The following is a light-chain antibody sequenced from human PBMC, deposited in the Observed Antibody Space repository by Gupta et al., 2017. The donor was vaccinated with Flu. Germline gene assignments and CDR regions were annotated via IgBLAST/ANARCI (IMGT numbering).Light chain of an antibody. V-gene: IGKV1-39*01. J-gene: IGKJ3*01. Sequence: DIQMTQSPSSLSASVGDRVTITCRASQSISSYLNWYQQNPGKAPKLLIYAASSLQSGVPSRFSGSGSGTDFTLTISSLQPEDFATYYCQQSYSTPPTCGPGTKVDIK. CDR1: QSISSY. CDR3: QQSYSTPPT. CDR2: AAS.